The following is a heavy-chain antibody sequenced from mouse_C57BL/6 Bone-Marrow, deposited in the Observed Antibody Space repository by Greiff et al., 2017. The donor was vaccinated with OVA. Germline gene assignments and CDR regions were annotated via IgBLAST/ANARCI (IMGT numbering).Heavy chain of an antibody. CDR1: GYTFTSYW. V-gene: IGHV1-53*01. CDR2: INPSNGGT. CDR3: ARRAIYYGNYVEYFDV. Sequence: VQLQQPGTELVKPGASVKLSCKASGYTFTSYWMHWVKQRPGQGLEWIGNINPSNGGTNYNEKFKSKATLTVDKSSSTAYMQLSSLTSEDSAVYYCARRAIYYGNYVEYFDVWGTGTTVTVSS. J-gene: IGHJ1*03. D-gene: IGHD2-1*01.